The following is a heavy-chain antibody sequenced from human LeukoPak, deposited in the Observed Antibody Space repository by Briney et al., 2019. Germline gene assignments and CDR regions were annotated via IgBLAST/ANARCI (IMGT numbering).Heavy chain of an antibody. J-gene: IGHJ4*02. D-gene: IGHD2-15*01. CDR2: INPNSGGT. Sequence: ASVKVSCKASGYTFTGYYMHWVRQGPGQGLEWMGWINPNSGGTNYAQKFQGRVTMTRDTSISTAYMELSRLRSDDTAVYYCARAGCDSCYLSDYWGQGTLVTVSS. CDR1: GYTFTGYY. V-gene: IGHV1-2*02. CDR3: ARAGCDSCYLSDY.